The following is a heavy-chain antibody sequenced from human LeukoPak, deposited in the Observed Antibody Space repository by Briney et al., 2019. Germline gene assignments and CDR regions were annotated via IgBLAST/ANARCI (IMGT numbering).Heavy chain of an antibody. J-gene: IGHJ3*02. CDR3: ASYRYGSSFAFDI. Sequence: GGSLRLSCGASGFTVSTNYMSWVRQAPGKGLEWVSIIYSGGSTYYTDSVKGRFTISRDNSKNTLYLQMNSLRAEDTAVYYCASYRYGSSFAFDIWGQGTMVTVSS. D-gene: IGHD6-6*01. CDR2: IYSGGST. V-gene: IGHV3-66*01. CDR1: GFTVSTNY.